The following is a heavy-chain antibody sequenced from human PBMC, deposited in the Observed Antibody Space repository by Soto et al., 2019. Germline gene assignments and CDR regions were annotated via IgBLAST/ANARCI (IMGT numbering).Heavy chain of an antibody. Sequence: SETLCVTCTFSGGSISSGGYSWSGIRQHPGKGLEWIGYIHYSGSTYYNPSLKSRVTISVDTSKNQFSLKLSSVTAADTAVYYCARSASRGPFDYWGQGTLVTVSS. CDR3: ARSASRGPFDY. V-gene: IGHV4-31*03. CDR1: GGSISSGGYS. CDR2: IHYSGST. J-gene: IGHJ4*02.